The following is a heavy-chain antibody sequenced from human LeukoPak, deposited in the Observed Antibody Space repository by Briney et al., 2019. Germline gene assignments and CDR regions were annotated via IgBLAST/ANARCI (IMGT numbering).Heavy chain of an antibody. Sequence: SVKVSCKASGYTFTGYYMHWVRQAPGQGLEWMGGIIPIFGTANYAQKLQGRVTFITDESTSIAYMELSSLRSEDTAVYYCARVLRLFNWNSPLVHWGQGTLVTVSS. V-gene: IGHV1-69*05. CDR1: GYTFTGYY. D-gene: IGHD1-20*01. J-gene: IGHJ4*02. CDR2: IIPIFGTA. CDR3: ARVLRLFNWNSPLVH.